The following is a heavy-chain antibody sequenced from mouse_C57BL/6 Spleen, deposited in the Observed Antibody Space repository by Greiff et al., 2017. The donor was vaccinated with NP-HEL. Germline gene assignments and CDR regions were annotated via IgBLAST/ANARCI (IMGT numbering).Heavy chain of an antibody. J-gene: IGHJ3*01. V-gene: IGHV7-3*01. CDR2: IRNKANGYTT. Sequence: EVMLVESGGGLVQPGGSLSLSCAASGFTFTDYYMSWVRQPPGKALEWLGFIRNKANGYTTEYSASVKGRFTLSRDNSQSILYLQMNALRAEDSATYYCARGLTGTSAWFAYWGQGTLVTVSA. D-gene: IGHD2-14*01. CDR3: ARGLTGTSAWFAY. CDR1: GFTFTDYY.